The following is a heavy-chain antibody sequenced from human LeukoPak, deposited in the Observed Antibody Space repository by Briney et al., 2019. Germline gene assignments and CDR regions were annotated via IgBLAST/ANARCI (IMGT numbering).Heavy chain of an antibody. CDR3: AREDPRTGYWFFDF. Sequence: GGSLRLSCAASGFTFSSYWMSWVRQAPGKGLEWVANIKQDGSEKYYVDSVKGRFTISRDNAKNSLYLQMNSLRAEDTAVYYCAREDPRTGYWFFDFWGRGTLVTVSS. CDR2: IKQDGSEK. V-gene: IGHV3-7*01. J-gene: IGHJ2*01. CDR1: GFTFSSYW.